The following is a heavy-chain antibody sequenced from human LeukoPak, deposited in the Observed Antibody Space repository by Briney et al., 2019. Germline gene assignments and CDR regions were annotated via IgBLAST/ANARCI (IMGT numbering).Heavy chain of an antibody. CDR1: GFTFSSYE. J-gene: IGHJ4*02. Sequence: GGSLRLSCAASGFTFSSYEMNWVRQAPGKGLEWVSYISSSGSTIYYADSVKGRFTISRDNAKNSLYLQMNSLRAEDTAVYYCARDAYSYGSFGGGSDFDYWGQGTLVTVSS. CDR2: ISSSGSTI. CDR3: ARDAYSYGSFGGGSDFDY. D-gene: IGHD5-18*01. V-gene: IGHV3-48*03.